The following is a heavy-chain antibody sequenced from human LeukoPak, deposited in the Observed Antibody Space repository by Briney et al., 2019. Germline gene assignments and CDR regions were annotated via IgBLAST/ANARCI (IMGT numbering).Heavy chain of an antibody. J-gene: IGHJ4*02. CDR3: ARWTSSWYYFDY. CDR2: ISSSSSYI. D-gene: IGHD6-13*01. Sequence: PGGSLRLSCAASGFTFSSYSMNWVRQAPGKGLEWVSYISSSSSYIYYADSVKGRFTISRDNAKKSLYLQMNSLRAEDTAVYYCARWTSSWYYFDYWGQGTLVTVSS. V-gene: IGHV3-21*01. CDR1: GFTFSSYS.